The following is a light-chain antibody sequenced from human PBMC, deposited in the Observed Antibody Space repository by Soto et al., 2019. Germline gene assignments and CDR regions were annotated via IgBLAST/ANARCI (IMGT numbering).Light chain of an antibody. V-gene: IGLV2-8*01. CDR1: SSDVGGYNY. CDR2: EVN. CDR3: SSYAGSNRL. J-gene: IGLJ2*01. Sequence: QSALTQPPSASGSPGQSVTISCTGTSSDVGGYNYVSWYQQHPGKAPKLMIYEVNKRPSGVPDRFSGSKSGSTASLTVSGLQAEDEADYYCSSYAGSNRLFGGGTKLTVL.